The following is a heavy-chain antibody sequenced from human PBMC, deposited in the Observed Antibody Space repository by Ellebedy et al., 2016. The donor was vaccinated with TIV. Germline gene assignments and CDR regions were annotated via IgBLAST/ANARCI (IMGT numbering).Heavy chain of an antibody. Sequence: GESLKISCQGSGYSFPNHWIGWVRQMPGRGLEWMGRIYPGDSDTIYSPSFESQVTLSVDESLSAAYLHWSSLQASDTATYFCTRRTGDNFDFWGQGTRVTVAS. D-gene: IGHD1-1*01. V-gene: IGHV5-51*01. CDR2: IYPGDSDT. CDR1: GYSFPNHW. CDR3: TRRTGDNFDF. J-gene: IGHJ5*01.